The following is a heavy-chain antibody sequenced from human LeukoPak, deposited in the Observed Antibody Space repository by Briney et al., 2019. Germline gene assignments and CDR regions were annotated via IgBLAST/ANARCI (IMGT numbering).Heavy chain of an antibody. J-gene: IGHJ4*02. D-gene: IGHD4-23*01. V-gene: IGHV3-7*01. CDR1: GFTFSSYW. CDR3: ARGAYGGTFDY. CDR2: IKQDGSEK. Sequence: GGSLRLSCAASGFTFSSYWMSWVRQAAGKGLEWVANIKQDGSEKYYVASVKGRFTISRDNAKNSLYLQMNSLRAEDTAVYYCARGAYGGTFDYWGQGTLVTVSS.